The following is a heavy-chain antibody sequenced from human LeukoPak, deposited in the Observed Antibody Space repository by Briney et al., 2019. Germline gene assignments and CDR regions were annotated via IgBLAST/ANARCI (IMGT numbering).Heavy chain of an antibody. CDR2: IYPGDSDT. CDR3: ARPRIAANGAFDI. V-gene: IGHV5-51*01. J-gene: IGHJ3*02. Sequence: GESLKISCKGSGYSFTSYWIGWVRQMPGKGLEWMGIIYPGDSDTRYSPSFQGQVTISADKSISTAYLQWSSLKASDTAMYFCARPRIAANGAFDIWGQGTMVTVSS. CDR1: GYSFTSYW. D-gene: IGHD6-6*01.